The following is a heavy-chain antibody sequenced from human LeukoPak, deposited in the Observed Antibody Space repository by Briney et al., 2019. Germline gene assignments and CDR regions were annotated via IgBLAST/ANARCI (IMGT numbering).Heavy chain of an antibody. CDR1: GGSISSYY. V-gene: IGHV4-59*12. J-gene: IGHJ6*02. CDR2: IYYSGST. D-gene: IGHD5-12*01. CDR3: ASYEFYGMDV. Sequence: PSETLSLTCTVSGGSISSYYWSWIRQPPGKGLEWIGYIYYSGSTNYNPSLKSRVTISVDTSKNQFSLKLSSVTAADTAVYYCASYEFYGMDVWGQGTTVTVSS.